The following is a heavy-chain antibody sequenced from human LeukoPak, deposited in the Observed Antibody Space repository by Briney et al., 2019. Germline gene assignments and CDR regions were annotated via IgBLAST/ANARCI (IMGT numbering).Heavy chain of an antibody. CDR1: GYTFTGYY. Sequence: ASVKVSCKASGYTFTGYYMHWVRQAPGQGLEWMGWISAYNGNTNYAQKLQGRVTMTTDTSTSTAYMELRSLRSDDTAVYYCARAPSKNPWITMVRGVIIDMDVWGKGTTVTISS. V-gene: IGHV1-18*04. D-gene: IGHD3-10*01. CDR2: ISAYNGNT. CDR3: ARAPSKNPWITMVRGVIIDMDV. J-gene: IGHJ6*04.